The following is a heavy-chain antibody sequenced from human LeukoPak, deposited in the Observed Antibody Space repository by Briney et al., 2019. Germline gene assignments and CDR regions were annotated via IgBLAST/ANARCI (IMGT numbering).Heavy chain of an antibody. V-gene: IGHV1-69*13. CDR1: GGTFSSYA. Sequence: GASVKVSCKASGGTFSSYAISWVRQAPGQGLEWMGGIIPIFGTANYAQKFQGRVTITADESTSTAYMELSSLRSEDTAVYYCARKNYDFWSGYRPPYYYYGMDVWGRGTTVTVSS. CDR3: ARKNYDFWSGYRPPYYYYGMDV. CDR2: IIPIFGTA. D-gene: IGHD3-3*01. J-gene: IGHJ6*02.